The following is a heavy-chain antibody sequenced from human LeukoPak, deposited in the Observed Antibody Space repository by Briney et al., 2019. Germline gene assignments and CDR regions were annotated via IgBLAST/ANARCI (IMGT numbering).Heavy chain of an antibody. CDR2: IYYSGST. CDR1: GGSISSYY. J-gene: IGHJ4*02. D-gene: IGHD5-12*01. Sequence: SETLSLTCTVSGGSISSYYWSRIRQPPGKGLEWIGYIYYSGSTNYNPSLKSRVTISVDTSKNQFSLKLSSVTAADTAVYYCARLRGMATLDYWGQGTLVTVSS. V-gene: IGHV4-59*08. CDR3: ARLRGMATLDY.